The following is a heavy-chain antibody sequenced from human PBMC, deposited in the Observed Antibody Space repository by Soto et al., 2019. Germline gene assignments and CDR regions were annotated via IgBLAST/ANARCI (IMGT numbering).Heavy chain of an antibody. CDR1: GFSFSSYE. CDR3: TRDNDNDF. V-gene: IGHV3-48*03. CDR2: INSRGGTI. D-gene: IGHD1-1*01. J-gene: IGHJ4*02. Sequence: EVQLVESGGGSIQPGGSLRLSCAASGFSFSSYEMNWVRQASGKGLEWVAYINSRGGTISYADSVKGRFTISRDNAKNSVYLQMNSLRVEDTAVYYCTRDNDNDFWGQGTLVSVSS.